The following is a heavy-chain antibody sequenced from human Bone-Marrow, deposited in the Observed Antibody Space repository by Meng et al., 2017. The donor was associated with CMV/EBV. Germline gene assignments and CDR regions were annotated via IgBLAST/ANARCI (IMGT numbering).Heavy chain of an antibody. J-gene: IGHJ6*02. CDR1: GGSISSSSYY. V-gene: IGHV4-39*07. Sequence: SETLSLTCTVSGGSISSSSYYWGWIRQPPGKGLEWIGSIYYSGSTYYNPSLKSRVTISVDTSKNQFSLKLSSVTAAGTAVYYCARDHRAAAGSYYYYGMDVWGQGTTVTVSS. CDR2: IYYSGST. CDR3: ARDHRAAAGSYYYYGMDV. D-gene: IGHD6-13*01.